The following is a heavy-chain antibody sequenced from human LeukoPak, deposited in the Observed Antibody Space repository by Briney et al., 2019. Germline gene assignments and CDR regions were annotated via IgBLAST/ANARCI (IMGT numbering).Heavy chain of an antibody. V-gene: IGHV1-46*01. CDR1: GYTFTSYF. CDR2: VNPSSGST. Sequence: ASVKVSCKASGYTFTSYFMHWVRQAPGQGLEWMGVVNPSSGSTTYSQKFQGRVTMTRDTSTSTAYMELRSLRSDDTAVYYCATPLIGQGVSLGYWGQGTLVTVSS. D-gene: IGHD3-16*01. J-gene: IGHJ4*02. CDR3: ATPLIGQGVSLGY.